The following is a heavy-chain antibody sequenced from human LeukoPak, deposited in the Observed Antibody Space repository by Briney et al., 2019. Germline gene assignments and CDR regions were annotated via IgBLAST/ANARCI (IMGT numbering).Heavy chain of an antibody. Sequence: PSQTLSLTCTVSGGSISSGSYYWSWIRQPAGKGLEWIGRIYTSGSTNYNPSLKSRVTISVDTSKNQFSLKLSSVTAADTAVYYCARVIAVAGDYYYYYYMDVWGKGTTVTISS. CDR1: GGSISSGSYY. J-gene: IGHJ6*03. V-gene: IGHV4-61*02. CDR3: ARVIAVAGDYYYYYYMDV. D-gene: IGHD6-19*01. CDR2: IYTSGST.